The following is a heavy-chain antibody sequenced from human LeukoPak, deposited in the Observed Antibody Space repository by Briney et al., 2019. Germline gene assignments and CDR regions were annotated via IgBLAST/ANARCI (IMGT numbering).Heavy chain of an antibody. CDR1: GFTFSSYA. CDR2: IYSGGST. V-gene: IGHV3-66*01. CDR3: ARDTDWGSF. Sequence: GGSLRLSCAASGFTFSSYAMSWVRQAPGKGLEWVSVIYSGGSTYYADSVKGRFTISRDNSKNTLYLQMNSLRAEDTAVYYCARDTDWGSFWGQGTLVTVSS. J-gene: IGHJ4*02. D-gene: IGHD3-16*01.